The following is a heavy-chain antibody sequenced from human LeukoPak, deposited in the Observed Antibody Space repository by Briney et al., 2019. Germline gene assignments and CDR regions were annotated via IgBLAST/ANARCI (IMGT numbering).Heavy chain of an antibody. J-gene: IGHJ4*02. CDR2: IYSGGST. Sequence: GGXXRLSCAVSGIAVSSNYMSWVRQAPGKGLEWVSVIYSGGSTYYSDSVKGRFTISRDDSKNTLYLQMNSMRAEDTAVYSCARGGSYNRGYFDYWGQGTLVTVSS. CDR3: ARGGSYNRGYFDY. D-gene: IGHD5-24*01. V-gene: IGHV3-53*01. CDR1: GIAVSSNY.